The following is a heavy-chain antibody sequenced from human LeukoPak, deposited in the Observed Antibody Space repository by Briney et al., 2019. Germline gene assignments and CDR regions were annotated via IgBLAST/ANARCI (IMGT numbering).Heavy chain of an antibody. Sequence: NSSETLSLTCTVSGGSISSSSYYWGWIRQPPGKGLEWIGSIYYSGSTYYNPSLKSRVTISVDTSKNQFSLKLSSVTAADTAVYYCARRGHGYGDQYWYFDLWGRGTLVTVSS. CDR2: IYYSGST. V-gene: IGHV4-39*01. CDR3: ARRGHGYGDQYWYFDL. J-gene: IGHJ2*01. CDR1: GGSISSSSYY. D-gene: IGHD4-17*01.